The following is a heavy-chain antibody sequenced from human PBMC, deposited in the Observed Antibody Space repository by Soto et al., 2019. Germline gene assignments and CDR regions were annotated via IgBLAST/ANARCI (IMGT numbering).Heavy chain of an antibody. V-gene: IGHV3-13*01. CDR3: ARAGITMVRGVIITSNLARFDYYYGMDV. CDR2: IGTAGDT. CDR1: GFTFSSYD. D-gene: IGHD3-10*01. Sequence: GGSLRLSCAASGFTFSSYDMHWVRQATGKGLEWVSAIGTAGDTYYPGSVKGRFTISRENAKNSLYLQMNSLRAEDTAVYYCARAGITMVRGVIITSNLARFDYYYGMDVWGQGTTVTVSS. J-gene: IGHJ6*02.